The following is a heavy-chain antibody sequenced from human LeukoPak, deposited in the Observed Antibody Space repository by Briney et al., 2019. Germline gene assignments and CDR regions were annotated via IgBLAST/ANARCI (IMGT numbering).Heavy chain of an antibody. CDR1: GFTFSNTW. Sequence: GGSLRLSCAASGFTFSNTWTTWVRQAPGKGLEWVGRIKTKAEGETTDFAAPVKGRFTISRDDSKTTLYLHMNSLKTEDTAVYFCTKLWLGGFDIWGQGTMVTVSS. J-gene: IGHJ3*02. CDR3: TKLWLGGFDI. V-gene: IGHV3-15*01. D-gene: IGHD3-10*01. CDR2: IKTKAEGETT.